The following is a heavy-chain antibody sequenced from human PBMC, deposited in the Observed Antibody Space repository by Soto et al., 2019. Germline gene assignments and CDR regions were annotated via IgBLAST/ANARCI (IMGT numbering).Heavy chain of an antibody. D-gene: IGHD3-16*01. V-gene: IGHV4-34*01. CDR3: ARGTGRLGY. CDR1: GGSFSGYY. J-gene: IGHJ4*02. Sequence: PSETLSLTCAVYGGSFSGYYWSWIRQPPGKGLEWIGEINHSGSTNYNPSLKSRVTISVDTSKNQFSLKLSSVTAADTAVYYCARGTGRLGYWGQGTLVTVSS. CDR2: INHSGST.